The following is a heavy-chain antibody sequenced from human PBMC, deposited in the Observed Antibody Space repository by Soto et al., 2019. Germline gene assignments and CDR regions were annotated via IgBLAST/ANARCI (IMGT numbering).Heavy chain of an antibody. CDR2: ISYDGSNK. V-gene: IGHV3-30-3*01. CDR3: ARVMGSYPTHYYYGMDV. J-gene: IGHJ6*02. Sequence: GGSLRLSCAASGFTFSSYAMHWVRQAPGKGLEWVAVISYDGSNKYYADSVKGRFTISRDNSKNTLYLQMNSLRAEDTAVYYCARVMGSYPTHYYYGMDVWGQGTTVTV. D-gene: IGHD1-26*01. CDR1: GFTFSSYA.